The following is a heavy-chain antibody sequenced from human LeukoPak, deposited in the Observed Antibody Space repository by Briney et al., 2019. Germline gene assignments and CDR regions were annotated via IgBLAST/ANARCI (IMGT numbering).Heavy chain of an antibody. CDR1: GYTFTHHG. D-gene: IGHD6-19*01. J-gene: IGHJ4*02. CDR3: ARDPSNTSGYYAYFDN. Sequence: AASVKVSCTAPGYTFTHHGISWVRQAPGQGLEWMGWISCYNGDTHYAQKFQGRVTMTTDKSTSTAYMEVRSLRSDDTAVYYCARDPSNTSGYYAYFDNWGQGTLVTVSS. V-gene: IGHV1-18*01. CDR2: ISCYNGDT.